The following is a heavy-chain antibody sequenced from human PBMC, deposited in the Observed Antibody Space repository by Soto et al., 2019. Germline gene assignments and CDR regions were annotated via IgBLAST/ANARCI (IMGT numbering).Heavy chain of an antibody. Sequence: EVQLLESGGGLVQTGGSLRLSCAASGFTFSSYAMRWVRQAPGKGLEWVSAISGSGGSTYYADSVKGRFTMSRDNAKTTLYLQMNSMRAEDTAVYYCAKDREGYNWNYRYFDLWGRGTLVTVSS. V-gene: IGHV3-23*01. CDR2: ISGSGGST. CDR1: GFTFSSYA. CDR3: AKDREGYNWNYRYFDL. D-gene: IGHD1-20*01. J-gene: IGHJ2*01.